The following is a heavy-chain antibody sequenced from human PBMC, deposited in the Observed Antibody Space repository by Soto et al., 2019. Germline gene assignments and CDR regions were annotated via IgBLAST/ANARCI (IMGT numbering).Heavy chain of an antibody. CDR2: XXPIFGTA. CDR1: GGTFSSYA. J-gene: IGHJ6*02. V-gene: IGHV1-69*06. Sequence: QVPLVQSGAEVKKPGSSVKVSCKASGGTFSSYAISWVRQXXXXXXXXXGGXXPIFGTANYAQKFQGRVTITADKSTSTAYMELSSLRSEDTAVYYCAXXXXGXXXAXXXXXXXXXXGXXVWGQGTTVTVSS. CDR3: AXXXXGXXXAXXXXXXXXXXGXXV.